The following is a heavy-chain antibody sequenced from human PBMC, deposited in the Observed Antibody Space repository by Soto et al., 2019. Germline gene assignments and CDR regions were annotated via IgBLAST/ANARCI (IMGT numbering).Heavy chain of an antibody. CDR2: IWYDGSNK. CDR1: GFTFSSYG. Sequence: QVQLVESGGGVVQPGRSLRLSCAASGFTFSSYGMHWVRQAPGKGLEWVAVIWYDGSNKYYADSVKGRFTISRDNSKNTLYLQMNSLRAEDTAVYYCARGRELYNWNYNDYWGQGTLVTVSS. CDR3: ARGRELYNWNYNDY. J-gene: IGHJ4*02. D-gene: IGHD1-20*01. V-gene: IGHV3-33*01.